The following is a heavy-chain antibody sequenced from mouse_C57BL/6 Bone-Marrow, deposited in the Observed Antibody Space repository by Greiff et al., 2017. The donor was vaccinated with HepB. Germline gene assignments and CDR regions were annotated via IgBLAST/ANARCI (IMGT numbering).Heavy chain of an antibody. V-gene: IGHV1-52*01. CDR1: GYTFTSYW. CDR2: IDPSDSET. CDR3: AREDYYDYDYAMDY. D-gene: IGHD2-4*01. J-gene: IGHJ4*01. Sequence: QVQLQQPGAELVRPGSSVKLSCKASGYTFTSYWMHWVKQRPIQGLEWIGNIDPSDSETHYNQKFKDKATLTVDKSSSTAYMQLSSLTSEDSAVYYGAREDYYDYDYAMDYWGQGTSVTVSS.